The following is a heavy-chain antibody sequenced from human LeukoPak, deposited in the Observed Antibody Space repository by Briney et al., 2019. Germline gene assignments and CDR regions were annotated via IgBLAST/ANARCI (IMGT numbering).Heavy chain of an antibody. V-gene: IGHV1-8*01. J-gene: IGHJ5*02. CDR1: GYTFTSYD. CDR2: MNPNSSNT. Sequence: ASVKVSCKASGYTFTSYDINWVRQATGQGLEWMGWMNPNSSNTGYAQKFQGRVTMTRNTSISTAYMELSSLRSEDTAVYYCARGSYYDSSGYLVGSWFDPWGQGTLVTVSS. D-gene: IGHD3-22*01. CDR3: ARGSYYDSSGYLVGSWFDP.